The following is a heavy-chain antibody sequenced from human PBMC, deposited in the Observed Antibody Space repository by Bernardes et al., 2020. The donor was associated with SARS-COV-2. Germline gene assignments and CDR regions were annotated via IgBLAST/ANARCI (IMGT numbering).Heavy chain of an antibody. Sequence: GGSLRLSCAASGFTFSTYGMHWVRQAPGKGLEWVASILYDGSETTYADSVKGRFTISRDNSKNTLYLQMNSLRGEDTATYYCTKDLRDYVGFHYSMDVWGQGTTVTVSS. CDR2: ILYDGSET. CDR1: GFTFSTYG. V-gene: IGHV3-30*18. D-gene: IGHD4-17*01. CDR3: TKDLRDYVGFHYSMDV. J-gene: IGHJ6*02.